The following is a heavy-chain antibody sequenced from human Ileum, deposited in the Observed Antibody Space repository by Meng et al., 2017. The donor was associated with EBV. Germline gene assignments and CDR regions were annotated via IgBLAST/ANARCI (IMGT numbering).Heavy chain of an antibody. CDR1: GYSFSRYV. V-gene: IGHV1-18*01. CDR3: ASKQYFFAY. D-gene: IGHD1/OR15-1a*01. CDR2: INPYDGDT. Sequence: QVQLVQSGTEVKKPGGSVKCSGKTSGYSFSRYVISWVRQAPGQGLEWVGWINPYDGDTNYAQKLQDRVTLTTDTSTSTAYMELRSLRSDDTAVYYCASKQYFFAYWGQGTLVTVSS. J-gene: IGHJ4*02.